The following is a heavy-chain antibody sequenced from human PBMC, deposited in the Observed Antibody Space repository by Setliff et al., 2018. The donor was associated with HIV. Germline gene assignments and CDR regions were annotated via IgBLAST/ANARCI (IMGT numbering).Heavy chain of an antibody. CDR2: INPYGGAA. V-gene: IGHV1-46*01. D-gene: IGHD2-2*01. CDR3: ARVYCSTRSCVDEWYFDY. Sequence: ASVKVSCKASGYSLTSYSINWVRQAPGQGLEWMGVINPYGGAADFAQRFRDRLAMTTDTSTSTVFLELSSLRSEDTAIYYCARVYCSTRSCVDEWYFDYWGQGTLVTVSS. CDR1: GYSLTSYS. J-gene: IGHJ4*02.